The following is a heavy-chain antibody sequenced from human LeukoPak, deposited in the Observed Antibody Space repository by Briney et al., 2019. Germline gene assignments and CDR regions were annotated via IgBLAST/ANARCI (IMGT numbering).Heavy chain of an antibody. D-gene: IGHD2-2*01. CDR3: AREWGYCSSTSCFYFDY. V-gene: IGHV3-30-3*01. CDR1: GFTFSSYA. CDR2: ISYDGSNK. Sequence: GGSLRLSCAASGFTFSSYAMSWVRQAPGKGLEWVAVISYDGSNKYYADSVKGRFTISRDNSKNTLYLQMNSLRAEDTAVYYCAREWGYCSSTSCFYFDYWGQGTLVTVSS. J-gene: IGHJ4*02.